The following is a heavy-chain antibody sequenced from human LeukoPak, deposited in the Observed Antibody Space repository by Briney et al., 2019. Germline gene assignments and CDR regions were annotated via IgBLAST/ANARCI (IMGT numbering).Heavy chain of an antibody. V-gene: IGHV3-23*01. D-gene: IGHD6-13*01. CDR2: ISGSGGST. CDR1: GFTFSSYA. J-gene: IGHJ4*02. CDR3: ATAVAAAPGAY. Sequence: GGSLRLSCAASGFTFSSYAMSWVRQAPGKGLEWVSAISGSGGSTYYADSVKGRFTISRDDAKNTLYLQMNSLRAEDTAVYYCATAVAAAPGAYWGQGTLVTVSS.